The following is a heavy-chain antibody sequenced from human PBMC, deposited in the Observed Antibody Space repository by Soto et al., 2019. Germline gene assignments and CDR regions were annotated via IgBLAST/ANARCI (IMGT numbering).Heavy chain of an antibody. CDR3: ARDSPYCSGGSCYTRAYYYYYGMDV. CDR1: GYTFTSYG. CDR2: ISAYNGNT. Sequence: ASVKVSCKASGYTFTSYGISWVRQAPGQGLEWMGWISAYNGNTNYAQKLQGRVTMTTDTSTSTAYMELRSLRSDDTAAYYCARDSPYCSGGSCYTRAYYYYYGMDVWGQGTTVTVSS. D-gene: IGHD2-15*01. V-gene: IGHV1-18*04. J-gene: IGHJ6*02.